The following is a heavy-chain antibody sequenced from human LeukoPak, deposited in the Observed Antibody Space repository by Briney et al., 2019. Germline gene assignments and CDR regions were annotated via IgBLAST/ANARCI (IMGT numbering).Heavy chain of an antibody. CDR2: INPSGGRS. Sequence: ASVKVSCKASGYTFTSYYVHWVRQAPGQGLEWMGIINPSGGRSSYAQKFQGRVTMTRDTSTSTVYMELSSLRSEDTAVYYCARDYRGGFDYWGQGTLVTVSS. D-gene: IGHD3-16*02. CDR1: GYTFTSYY. CDR3: ARDYRGGFDY. J-gene: IGHJ4*02. V-gene: IGHV1-46*01.